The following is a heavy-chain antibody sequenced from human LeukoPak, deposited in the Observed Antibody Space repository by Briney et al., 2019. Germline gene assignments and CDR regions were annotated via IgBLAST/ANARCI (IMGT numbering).Heavy chain of an antibody. J-gene: IGHJ2*01. D-gene: IGHD4-23*01. CDR3: ARFTTVVPAFWYFDL. CDR2: IFYSGST. CDR1: GAYISNYY. Sequence: SETLSLTCTVSGAYISNYYWSWIRQPPGKGLKWIGYIFYSGSTNYNPSLKSRVTISLATSKNQFSLQLRSVTAADTAVYYCARFTTVVPAFWYFDLWGRGTLVTVSS. V-gene: IGHV4-59*08.